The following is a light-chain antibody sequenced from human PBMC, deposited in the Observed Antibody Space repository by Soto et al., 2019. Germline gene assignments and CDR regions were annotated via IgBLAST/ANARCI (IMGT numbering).Light chain of an antibody. CDR3: QQYNSYRRT. Sequence: DIQMTQSPSTLSASVGDRVTITCRASQSISSWLAGYQQKPGKAPKLLIYKATSLESGVPSRFSGSGSGTEINLTISSLQADDFATYYCQQYNSYRRTFGQGTKVEIK. V-gene: IGKV1-5*03. CDR1: QSISSW. J-gene: IGKJ1*01. CDR2: KAT.